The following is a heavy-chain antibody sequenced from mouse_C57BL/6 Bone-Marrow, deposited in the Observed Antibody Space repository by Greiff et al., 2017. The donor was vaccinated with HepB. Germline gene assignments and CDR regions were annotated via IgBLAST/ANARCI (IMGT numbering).Heavy chain of an antibody. J-gene: IGHJ2*01. V-gene: IGHV1-15*01. CDR3: TRSVLLFFDY. D-gene: IGHD1-1*02. CDR2: IDPETGGT. CDR1: GYTFTDYE. Sequence: QVQLQQPGAELVRPGASVTLSCKASGYTFTDYEMHWVKQTPVHGLEWIGAIDPETGGTAYNQKFKGKAILTADKPSSTAYMELRSLTSEDSAVYYCTRSVLLFFDYWGQGTTLTVSS.